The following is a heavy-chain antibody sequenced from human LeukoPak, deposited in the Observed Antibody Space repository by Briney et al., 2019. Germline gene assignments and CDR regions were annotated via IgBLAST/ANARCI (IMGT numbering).Heavy chain of an antibody. Sequence: GGSLRLSCEASGFTFSSYAIRWVRQAPGTGLEWVSSIPGSGGATYYADSVRGRFSISRDSSKNTVYLQMNSLRDEDTAVYYCAKGSSPFDPWGQGTLVTVSS. CDR3: AKGSSPFDP. CDR1: GFTFSSYA. CDR2: IPGSGGAT. V-gene: IGHV3-23*01. D-gene: IGHD2-15*01. J-gene: IGHJ5*02.